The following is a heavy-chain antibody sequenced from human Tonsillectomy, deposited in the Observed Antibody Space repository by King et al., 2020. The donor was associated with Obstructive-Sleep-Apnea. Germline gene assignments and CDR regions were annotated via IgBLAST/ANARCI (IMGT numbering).Heavy chain of an antibody. Sequence: QLVQSGAEVKKPGESLKISCKGSGYSFSNYCIGWVRQMPGKGLEWMGIIYPGDSDTRFSPSFQGQVTISADKSISTAYLQWSTLKASDAATYYSARVPPKMDSIDYWGQGTLVTVSS. CDR1: GYSFSNYC. V-gene: IGHV5-51*01. J-gene: IGHJ4*02. CDR2: IYPGDSDT. D-gene: IGHD3/OR15-3a*01. CDR3: ARVPPKMDSIDY.